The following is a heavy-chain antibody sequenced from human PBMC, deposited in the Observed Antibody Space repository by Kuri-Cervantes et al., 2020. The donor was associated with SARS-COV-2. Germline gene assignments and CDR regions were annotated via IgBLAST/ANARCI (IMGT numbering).Heavy chain of an antibody. CDR1: GFTFSSYA. V-gene: IGHV3-64D*08. CDR3: ARSYDHYDYVWGSYRYTGRVGYFDY. Sequence: GESLKISCSASGFTFSSYAMHWVRQAPGKGLEYVSAISSNGGSTYYADSVKGRFTISRDNSKNTLYLQMSSLRAEDTAAYYCARSYDHYDYVWGSYRYTGRVGYFDYWGQGTLVTVSS. CDR2: ISSNGGST. D-gene: IGHD3-16*02. J-gene: IGHJ4*02.